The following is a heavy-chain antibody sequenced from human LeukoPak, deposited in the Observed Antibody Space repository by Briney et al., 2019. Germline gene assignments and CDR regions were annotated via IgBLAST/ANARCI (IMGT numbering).Heavy chain of an antibody. J-gene: IGHJ4*02. CDR2: IEKDGNTK. CDR3: TKARDFWTRRFFDY. V-gene: IGHV3-30*02. D-gene: IGHD3/OR15-3a*01. Sequence: GGSLRFSCAASGFTFSSYGMHWVRQAPGKGLEWVAFIEKDGNTKYYTDSVRGRFAISRDNSKNTLYLQMSSLRTEDTAMFYCTKARDFWTRRFFDYWGQGTLVTVFS. CDR1: GFTFSSYG.